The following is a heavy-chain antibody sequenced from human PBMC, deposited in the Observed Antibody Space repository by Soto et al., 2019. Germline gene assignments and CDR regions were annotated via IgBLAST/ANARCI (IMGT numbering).Heavy chain of an antibody. J-gene: IGHJ4*02. Sequence: GGSLRLSCAASGFTFSSYGMHWVRQAPGKGLEWVAVIWYDGGNKYYADSVKGRFTISRDNSKNTLYLQMNSLRAEDTAVYYCARDRDYYDTSGYYYFDYWGQGTLVTVSS. D-gene: IGHD3-22*01. CDR2: IWYDGGNK. CDR3: ARDRDYYDTSGYYYFDY. CDR1: GFTFSSYG. V-gene: IGHV3-33*01.